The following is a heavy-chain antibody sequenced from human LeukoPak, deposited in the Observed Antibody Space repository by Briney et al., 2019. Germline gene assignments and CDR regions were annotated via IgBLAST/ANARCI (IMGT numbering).Heavy chain of an antibody. CDR3: ARVDYSNYLLIYYYYYMDV. CDR2: ISSSSTTI. CDR1: GFTFSSYG. Sequence: GGSLRLSCAASGFTFSSYGMNWVRQAPGKGLEGVSYISSSSTTIYYADSVRGRFTISRDNAKNSLYLQMNSLSAEDTAVYYCARVDYSNYLLIYYYYYMDVWGKGTTVTVSS. D-gene: IGHD4-11*01. V-gene: IGHV3-48*01. J-gene: IGHJ6*03.